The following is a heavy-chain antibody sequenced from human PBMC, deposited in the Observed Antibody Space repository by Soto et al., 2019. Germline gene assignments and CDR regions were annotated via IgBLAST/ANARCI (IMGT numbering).Heavy chain of an antibody. CDR3: ANDRPSGSASCYES. V-gene: IGHV3-23*01. D-gene: IGHD1-26*01. CDR2: ITASGDTT. CDR1: EFDFSNYA. J-gene: IGHJ5*02. Sequence: VQLLESGGGLIQPGGSLRLSCAASEFDFSNYAMAWVRQAPGKGLEWVSHITASGDTTYYADSVKGRLTISRDNSKNTLYIHMSALRVENKAIFFCANDRPSGSASCYESWGQGTLVTVSS.